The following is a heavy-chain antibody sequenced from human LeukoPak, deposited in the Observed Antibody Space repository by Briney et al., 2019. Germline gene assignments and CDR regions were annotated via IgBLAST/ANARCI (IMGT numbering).Heavy chain of an antibody. V-gene: IGHV4-34*01. CDR2: INHSGST. CDR3: ANIVVVPAAIGKQYGMDV. D-gene: IGHD2-2*01. J-gene: IGHJ6*02. Sequence: SETLSLTCAVYGGSFSGYYWSWIRQPPGKGLEWIGEINHSGSTNYNPSLKSRVTTSVDTSKNQFSLKLSSVTAADTAVYYCANIVVVPAAIGKQYGMDVWGQGTTVTVSS. CDR1: GGSFSGYY.